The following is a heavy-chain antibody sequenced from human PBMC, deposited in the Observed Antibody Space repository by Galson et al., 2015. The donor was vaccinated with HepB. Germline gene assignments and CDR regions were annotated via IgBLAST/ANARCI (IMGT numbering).Heavy chain of an antibody. V-gene: IGHV6-1*01. Sequence: CAISGDSVSSNRAAWNWIRQSPSRGLEWLGRTYYRSKWYNDYAVSVKSRITINPDTSKNQFSLQLNSVTPEDTAVYYCARTYYDILRFDPWGQGTLVTVSS. CDR1: GDSVSSNRAA. J-gene: IGHJ5*02. D-gene: IGHD3-9*01. CDR2: TYYRSKWYN. CDR3: ARTYYDILRFDP.